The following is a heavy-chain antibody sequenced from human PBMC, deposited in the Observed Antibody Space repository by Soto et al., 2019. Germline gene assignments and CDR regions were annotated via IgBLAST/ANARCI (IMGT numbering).Heavy chain of an antibody. J-gene: IGHJ6*02. Sequence: GGSLRLSCAASGFTFSSYSMNWVRQAPGKGLEWVSSISSSSCYIYYADSVKGRFTISRDNAKNSLYLQMNSLRAEDTAVYYCARDYRGFWSGYYVPEAVQYYYYYYGMDVWGQGTTVTVSS. V-gene: IGHV3-21*01. D-gene: IGHD3-3*01. CDR3: ARDYRGFWSGYYVPEAVQYYYYYYGMDV. CDR2: ISSSSCYI. CDR1: GFTFSSYS.